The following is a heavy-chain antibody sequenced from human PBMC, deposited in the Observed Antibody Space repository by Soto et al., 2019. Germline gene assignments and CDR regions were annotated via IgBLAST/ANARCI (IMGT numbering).Heavy chain of an antibody. D-gene: IGHD6-13*01. J-gene: IGHJ4*02. CDR2: ITRDGATT. Sequence: EVQLVQSGGVVVQFGGSLRLSCAASGFTFDDYAMHWVRQAPGKGLEWVSLITRDGATTYYADSVKGRFTISRDNSKNSLYLQMNSLRPDDTAFYYCAKDGGYSDSWFGYSDYWGQGSLFTVSS. CDR1: GFTFDDYA. CDR3: AKDGGYSDSWFGYSDY. V-gene: IGHV3-43D*04.